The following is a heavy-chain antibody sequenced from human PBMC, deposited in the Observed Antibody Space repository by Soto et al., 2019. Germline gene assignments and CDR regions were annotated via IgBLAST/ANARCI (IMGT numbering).Heavy chain of an antibody. CDR3: PKVAWGGSSSWYYFDY. CDR2: ILGSGTTT. V-gene: IGHV3-23*01. D-gene: IGHD6-13*01. J-gene: IGHJ4*02. Sequence: EVQLLQSGGGLVQRGGSLRLSCAASGFTFTNYAMSWVRQAPGKGLEWVSAILGSGTTTSYADSVKGRFTISRDNSKNTLSLQLNSLRAEATATYYCPKVAWGGSSSWYYFDYWGQGTLVTVSS. CDR1: GFTFTNYA.